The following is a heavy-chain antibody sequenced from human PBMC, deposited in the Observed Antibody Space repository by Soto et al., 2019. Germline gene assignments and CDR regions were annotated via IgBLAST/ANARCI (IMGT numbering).Heavy chain of an antibody. CDR2: IYYSENT. J-gene: IGHJ3*02. D-gene: IGHD4-17*01. V-gene: IGHV4-39*01. CDR1: GDSIIRSNSY. Sequence: QLQLQESGPGLVKPSETLSLTCTVSGDSIIRSNSYWGWIRQPPGKGLEWIGSIYYSENTYYNPSLKSRVTISLDTSKNQFSLRLSSVTAADMAVYYCGSRTVTTFNAFDIWGQGTMVTVSS. CDR3: GSRTVTTFNAFDI.